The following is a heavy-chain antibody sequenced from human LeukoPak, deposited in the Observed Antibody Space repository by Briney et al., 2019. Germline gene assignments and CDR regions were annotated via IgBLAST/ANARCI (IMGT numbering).Heavy chain of an antibody. D-gene: IGHD6-6*01. J-gene: IGHJ4*02. CDR2: LRYGGNT. V-gene: IGHV4-59*01. CDR3: ARESSTSQTNLFDY. Sequence: PSETLSLTCTVSGGSITSNYWTWIRQPPGKGLEWVAYLRYGGNTNHNSSLKGRVTISLDTSKNQFSLILGSVTAADTAIYYCARESSTSQTNLFDYWGQGTLVTVSS. CDR1: GGSITSNY.